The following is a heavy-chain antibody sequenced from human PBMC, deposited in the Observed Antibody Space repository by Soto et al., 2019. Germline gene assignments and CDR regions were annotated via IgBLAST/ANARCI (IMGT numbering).Heavy chain of an antibody. CDR3: ARRYGYSFDY. CDR1: GGSISSGGYY. Sequence: SETLSLTCTVSGGSISSGGYYWSWIRQHPGKGLEWIGYIYYSGSTYYNPSLKSRVTISVDTSKNQFSLKLTSVTAADTAVYYCARRYGYSFDYWGQGTLVTVSS. V-gene: IGHV4-31*03. CDR2: IYYSGST. J-gene: IGHJ4*02. D-gene: IGHD1-1*01.